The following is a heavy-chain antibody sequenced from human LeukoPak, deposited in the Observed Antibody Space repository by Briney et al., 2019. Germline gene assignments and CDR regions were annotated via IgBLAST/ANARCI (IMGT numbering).Heavy chain of an antibody. CDR1: GYTLTVYY. Sequence: ASVKVSCKASGYTLTVYYMHWVRQAPGQGLEWMGWISAYNGNTNYAQKLQGRVTMTTDTSTNTAYMELRSLRSDDTAVYYCARDSRDSTYYMDVWGKGTTVTVSS. V-gene: IGHV1-18*04. J-gene: IGHJ6*03. CDR2: ISAYNGNT. D-gene: IGHD2-21*01. CDR3: ARDSRDSTYYMDV.